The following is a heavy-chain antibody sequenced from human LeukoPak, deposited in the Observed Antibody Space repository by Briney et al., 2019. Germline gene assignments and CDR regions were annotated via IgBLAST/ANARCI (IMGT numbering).Heavy chain of an antibody. CDR2: IYFSGST. V-gene: IGHV4-59*01. J-gene: IGHJ4*02. CDR1: GGSISSYY. CDR3: ARDILTGLDY. Sequence: SETLSLTCTVSGGSISSYYWSWIRQPPGKGLEWIGYIYFSGSTNYNPSLKSRVTISVDTSKNQFSLKLSSVTAADTAVYYCARDILTGLDYWGQGTLVTVSS. D-gene: IGHD3-9*01.